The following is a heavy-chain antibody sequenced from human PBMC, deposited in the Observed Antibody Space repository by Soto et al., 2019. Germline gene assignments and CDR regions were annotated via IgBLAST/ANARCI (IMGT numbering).Heavy chain of an antibody. Sequence: SVNVSCKASGGTFSSYAISWVRQAPGQGLEWMGGIIPIFGTANYAQKFQGRVTITADESTSTAYMELSSLRSEDTAVYYCASSSNPITAAIIGDDMDVWGQGTTVTVSS. J-gene: IGHJ6*02. CDR3: ASSSNPITAAIIGDDMDV. V-gene: IGHV1-69*13. CDR1: GGTFSSYA. CDR2: IIPIFGTA. D-gene: IGHD2-2*02.